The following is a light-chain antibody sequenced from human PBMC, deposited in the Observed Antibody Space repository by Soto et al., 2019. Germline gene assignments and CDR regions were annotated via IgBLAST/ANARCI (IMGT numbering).Light chain of an antibody. Sequence: DIQMTQSPSSLSASVGDRVTITCQASHDIRNCLNWYQQKRGKAPKVXIYDASRLATGVPSRFSGSGLGTDCACTISSLQPDDIATDYCQQYDNLTLTFGGGTKVDIK. J-gene: IGKJ4*01. CDR3: QQYDNLTLT. CDR2: DAS. V-gene: IGKV1-33*01. CDR1: HDIRNC.